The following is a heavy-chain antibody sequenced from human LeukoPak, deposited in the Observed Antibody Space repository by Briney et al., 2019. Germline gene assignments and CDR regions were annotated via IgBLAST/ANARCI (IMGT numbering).Heavy chain of an antibody. CDR1: GGSMSSYY. V-gene: IGHV4-59*08. CDR3: ARGARAGYNLEPFDY. CDR2: IYYSGST. J-gene: IGHJ4*02. Sequence: PSETLSLTCTVSGGSMSSYYWSWMRQPPGKGLEWIGYIYYSGSTKYNPSLKSRVTISVDTSQNQFSLKLSSVTAADTAVYYCARGARAGYNLEPFDYWGQGTLVTVSS. D-gene: IGHD5-24*01.